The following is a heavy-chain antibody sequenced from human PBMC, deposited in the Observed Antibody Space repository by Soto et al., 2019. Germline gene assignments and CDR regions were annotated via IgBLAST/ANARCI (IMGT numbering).Heavy chain of an antibody. J-gene: IGHJ4*02. Sequence: SETLSLTCAVYGGSFSGYYWGWIRQPPGKGLEWIGYIFYSGSTYYNPSLKSRVTISVDTSKNQFSLKLSSVTAADTAVYYCARGYRVGATEPFDYWGQGTLVTVSS. CDR2: IFYSGST. V-gene: IGHV4-34*11. CDR3: ARGYRVGATEPFDY. D-gene: IGHD1-26*01. CDR1: GGSFSGYY.